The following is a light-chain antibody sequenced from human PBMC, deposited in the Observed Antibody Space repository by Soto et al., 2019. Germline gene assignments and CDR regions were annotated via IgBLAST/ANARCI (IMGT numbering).Light chain of an antibody. CDR1: QSVNNKY. Sequence: ERLMTQAPPARSVSAGERATLSCRSSQSVNNKYLAWYQRKPGQATRLLVYGASSRATGIADRFSGSGSGTDITLTISRLEPADFAVYYCQQSGSSRTFGQGTKVDI. CDR3: QQSGSSRT. CDR2: GAS. V-gene: IGKV3-20*01. J-gene: IGKJ1*01.